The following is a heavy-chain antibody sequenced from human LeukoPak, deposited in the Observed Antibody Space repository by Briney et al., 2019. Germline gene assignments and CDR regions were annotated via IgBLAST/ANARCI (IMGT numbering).Heavy chain of an antibody. CDR3: ARTGEYTMVRGVSNWFDP. V-gene: IGHV1-69*13. CDR2: IVPIFGTA. J-gene: IGHJ5*02. Sequence: SVKVSCKASGCTFSSYAISWVRQAPGQGLEWMRGIVPIFGTANYAQKFQGRVTITADESTSTAYMELSSLRSEDTAVYYCARTGEYTMVRGVSNWFDPWGQGTLVTVSS. CDR1: GCTFSSYA. D-gene: IGHD3-10*01.